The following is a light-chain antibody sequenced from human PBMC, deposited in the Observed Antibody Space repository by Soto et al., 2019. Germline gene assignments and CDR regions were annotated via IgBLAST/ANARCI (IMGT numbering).Light chain of an antibody. J-gene: IGLJ1*01. Sequence: QSALTQPASVSGSPGQSITISCSGTSSDFNYYNSVSWYQHHPGKAPKLMIYNVSNRPSGVSSRFSGSKSGNTASLTISGLQAEDEADYYCTSYTSSSTYVFGPGTKLTVL. CDR3: TSYTSSSTYV. V-gene: IGLV2-14*03. CDR1: SSDFNYYNS. CDR2: NVS.